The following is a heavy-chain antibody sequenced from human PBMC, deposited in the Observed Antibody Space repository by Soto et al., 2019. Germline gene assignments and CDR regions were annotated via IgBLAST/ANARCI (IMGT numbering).Heavy chain of an antibody. D-gene: IGHD6-13*01. CDR1: GFTFSSYG. J-gene: IGHJ6*03. CDR2: ISYDGSNK. V-gene: IGHV3-30*18. Sequence: GGSLRLSCAASGFTFSSYGMHWVRQAPGKGLEWVAVISYDGSNKYYADSVKGRFTISRDNSKNTLYLQMNSLRAEDTAVYYCAKEGQQLVSALYYYYYMDVWGKGTTVTAP. CDR3: AKEGQQLVSALYYYYYMDV.